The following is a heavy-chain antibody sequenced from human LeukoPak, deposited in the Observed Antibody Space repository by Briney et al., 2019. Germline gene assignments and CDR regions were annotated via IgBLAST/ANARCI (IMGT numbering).Heavy chain of an antibody. CDR2: IYYSGST. J-gene: IGHJ4*02. V-gene: IGHV4-61*08. CDR1: GGSISSGGYY. D-gene: IGHD6-19*01. CDR3: AREAYSSGRRGFDY. Sequence: SETLSLTCTVSGGSISSGGYYWSWIRQPPGKGLEWIGYIYYSGSTNYNPSLKSRVTISVDTSKNQFSLKLSSVTAADTAVYYCAREAYSSGRRGFDYWGQGTLVTVSS.